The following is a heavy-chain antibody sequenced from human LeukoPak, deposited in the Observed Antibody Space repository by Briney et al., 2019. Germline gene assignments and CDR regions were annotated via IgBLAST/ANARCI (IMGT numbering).Heavy chain of an antibody. Sequence: PGGSLRLSCAASGFTFSSYRMSWVRQAPGKGLEWVANIKQDGSEKYYVDSVKGRFTISRDNAKNSLYLQMNSLRAEDTAVYYCAREMTDYYDYVWGSYSDAFDIWGQGTMVTVSS. V-gene: IGHV3-7*01. D-gene: IGHD3-16*01. CDR1: GFTFSSYR. J-gene: IGHJ3*02. CDR2: IKQDGSEK. CDR3: AREMTDYYDYVWGSYSDAFDI.